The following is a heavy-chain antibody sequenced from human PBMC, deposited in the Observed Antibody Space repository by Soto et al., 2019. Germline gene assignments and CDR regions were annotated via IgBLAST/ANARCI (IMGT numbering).Heavy chain of an antibody. CDR3: ARESRYCSGGSCYFLPGIDY. CDR1: GYTFTSYG. J-gene: IGHJ4*02. Sequence: GASVKVSCKASGYTFTSYGISWVRQAPGQGLEWMGWIRAYNGTANYAQKFQGRVTITADESTSTAYMELSSLRSEDTAVYYCARESRYCSGGSCYFLPGIDYWGQGTLVTAPQ. CDR2: IRAYNGTA. V-gene: IGHV1-18*01. D-gene: IGHD2-15*01.